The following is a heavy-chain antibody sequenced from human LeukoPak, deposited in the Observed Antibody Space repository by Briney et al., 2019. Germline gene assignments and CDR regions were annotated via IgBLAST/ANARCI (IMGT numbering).Heavy chain of an antibody. J-gene: IGHJ3*02. CDR3: ARGGSYLSAFDI. V-gene: IGHV3-53*01. CDR1: GFPFSSNY. Sequence: PGGPRPPPGPAPGFPFSSNYMSGVRQAPGKGLGWVAIIYTGGSTFYAASLKARFTISRDNSKNTLYLQMNSLRAEDRAVYYCARGGSYLSAFDIWGQGTMVTVSS. CDR2: IYTGGST. D-gene: IGHD1-26*01.